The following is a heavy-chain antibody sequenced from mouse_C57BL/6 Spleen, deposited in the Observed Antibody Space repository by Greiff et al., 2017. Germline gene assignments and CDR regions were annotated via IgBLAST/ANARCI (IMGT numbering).Heavy chain of an antibody. CDR1: GYTFTSYW. J-gene: IGHJ4*01. Sequence: VQLQQPGTELVKPGASVKLSCKASGYTFTSYWMHWVKQRPGQGLEWIGNINPSNGGTNYNEKFQSKATLTVDKSSSTAYMQLSSLTSEDSAVYYWARAHLGNYVAMDYWGQGTSVTVSS. V-gene: IGHV1-53*01. CDR3: ARAHLGNYVAMDY. CDR2: INPSNGGT. D-gene: IGHD2-1*01.